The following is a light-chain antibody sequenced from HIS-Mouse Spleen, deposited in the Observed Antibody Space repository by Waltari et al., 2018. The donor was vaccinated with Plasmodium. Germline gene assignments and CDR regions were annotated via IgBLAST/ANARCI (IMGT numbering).Light chain of an antibody. Sequence: SYELTQPPSVSVSPGQTASITCSGDKLGYKYACWYQQKPGQSPVLVIYQDSKRPSGIPERFSGSNSGNTATLTLSGTQAMDEADYYCQAWDSSTVVFGGGTKLTVL. CDR3: QAWDSSTVV. CDR2: QDS. J-gene: IGLJ2*01. CDR1: KLGYKY. V-gene: IGLV3-1*01.